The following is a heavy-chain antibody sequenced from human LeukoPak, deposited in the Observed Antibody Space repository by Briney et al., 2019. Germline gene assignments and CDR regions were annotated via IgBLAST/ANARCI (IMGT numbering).Heavy chain of an antibody. V-gene: IGHV3-23*01. Sequence: GGSLRLSCAASGFTFSSFAMSWVRQAPGKGLEWVSGISGSGASTYYADSVKGRFTISRDNSQNTLYLQMNSLRAEDTAIYYCAKARAGDITAAFNYWGQGTLSPSPQ. J-gene: IGHJ4*02. CDR2: ISGSGAST. CDR1: GFTFSSFA. D-gene: IGHD6-13*01. CDR3: AKARAGDITAAFNY.